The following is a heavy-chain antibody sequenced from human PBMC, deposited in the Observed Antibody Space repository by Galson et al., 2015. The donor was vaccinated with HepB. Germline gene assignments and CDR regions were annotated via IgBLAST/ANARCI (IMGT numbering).Heavy chain of an antibody. D-gene: IGHD1-26*01. CDR2: IRRDSSTI. J-gene: IGHJ4*02. CDR1: GFTFSSNA. V-gene: IGHV3-23*01. Sequence: SLRLSCAASGFTFSSNAMGWVRQAPGKGLEWVSAIRRDSSTIYYADSVKGRFTVSRDNPKNTLYLQMNSLRAEDTAVYYCAKKTGGNYPFDYWGQGTLVTVSS. CDR3: AKKTGGNYPFDY.